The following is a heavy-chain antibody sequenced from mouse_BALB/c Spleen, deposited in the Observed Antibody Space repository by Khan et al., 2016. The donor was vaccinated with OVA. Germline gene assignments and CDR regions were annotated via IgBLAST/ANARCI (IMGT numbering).Heavy chain of an antibody. J-gene: IGHJ3*01. CDR1: GYTFTSYT. Sequence: QIQLVQSGAELARPGASAKMSCKASGYTFTSYTIHWIKKRPGQGLEWIGYINPSNGYTNYNQKFKDKATLTTDKSSTTAYLQLSSLTSDDSAVYNCVRDGAYHRNDGWFAYWGQGTLVTVSA. CDR3: VRDGAYHRNDGWFAY. V-gene: IGHV1-4*01. CDR2: INPSNGYT. D-gene: IGHD2-14*01.